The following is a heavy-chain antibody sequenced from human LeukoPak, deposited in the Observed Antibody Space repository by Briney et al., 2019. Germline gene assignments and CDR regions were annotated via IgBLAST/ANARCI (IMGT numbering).Heavy chain of an antibody. Sequence: PGGSLRLSCAASGFTFSRYAMYWVRQAPGKGLEWVSAIGGSGGSTYYADSVKGRFTISRDNSKNTLYLQMNSLRAEDTAVYYCAKAGIGGSSLYYFDYWGQGTLVTVSS. CDR1: GFTFSRYA. D-gene: IGHD6-6*01. CDR2: IGGSGGST. V-gene: IGHV3-23*01. J-gene: IGHJ4*02. CDR3: AKAGIGGSSLYYFDY.